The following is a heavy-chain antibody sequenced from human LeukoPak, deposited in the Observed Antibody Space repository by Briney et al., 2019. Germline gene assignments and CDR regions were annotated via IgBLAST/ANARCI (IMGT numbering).Heavy chain of an antibody. CDR3: AKERYFDWSFDY. CDR2: ISGSGGST. Sequence: GGSLRLSCAATGFTFSSYAMSWVRQAPWKGLEWVSAISGSGGSTYYADSVKGRFTISRDNSKNTLYLQMNSLRAEDTAVYYCAKERYFDWSFDYWGQGTLVTVSS. V-gene: IGHV3-23*01. J-gene: IGHJ4*02. D-gene: IGHD3-9*01. CDR1: GFTFSSYA.